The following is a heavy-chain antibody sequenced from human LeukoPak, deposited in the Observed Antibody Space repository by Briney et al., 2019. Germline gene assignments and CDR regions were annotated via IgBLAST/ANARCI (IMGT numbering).Heavy chain of an antibody. V-gene: IGHV3-48*03. Sequence: PGGSLRLSCAVSGFIFSEYYMDWVRQAPGKGLEWVSYISSSGSTIYYADSVKGRFTISRDNAKNSPYLQMNSLRAEDTAVYYCARGLIVWGPPTGYGMDVWGQGTTVTVSS. CDR2: ISSSGSTI. CDR3: ARGLIVWGPPTGYGMDV. J-gene: IGHJ6*02. CDR1: GFIFSEYY. D-gene: IGHD3-16*01.